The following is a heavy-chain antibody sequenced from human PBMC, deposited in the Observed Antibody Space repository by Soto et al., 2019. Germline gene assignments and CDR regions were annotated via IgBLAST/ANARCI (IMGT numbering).Heavy chain of an antibody. V-gene: IGHV3-30*18. J-gene: IGHJ4*02. CDR2: ISYDGSNK. CDR1: GFTSSSYG. Sequence: QVQLVESGGGVVQPGRSLRLSCAASGFTSSSYGMHWVRQAPGKGLEWVAVISYDGSNKYYADSVKGRFTISRDNSKNTLYLQMNSLRAEDTAVYYCAKDSNDSGNFDYWGQGTLVTVSS. D-gene: IGHD5-12*01. CDR3: AKDSNDSGNFDY.